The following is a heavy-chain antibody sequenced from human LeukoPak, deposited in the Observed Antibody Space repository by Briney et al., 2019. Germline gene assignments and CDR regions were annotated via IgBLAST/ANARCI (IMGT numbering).Heavy chain of an antibody. D-gene: IGHD1-26*01. V-gene: IGHV1-2*02. CDR2: INPNSGGT. Sequence: ASVKNSCKASGYTFTGYYMHWVRQAPGQGLEWMGWINPNSGGTNYAQKFQGRVTMTRDTSISTAYMELSRLRSDDTAVYYCARGEYSGSYSDYWGQGTLVTVSS. CDR3: ARGEYSGSYSDY. CDR1: GYTFTGYY. J-gene: IGHJ4*02.